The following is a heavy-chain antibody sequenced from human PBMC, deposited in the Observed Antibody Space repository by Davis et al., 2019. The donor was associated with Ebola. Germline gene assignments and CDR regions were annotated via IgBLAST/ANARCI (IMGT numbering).Heavy chain of an antibody. V-gene: IGHV1-2*06. CDR3: ARGLQASGNDWYFDF. CDR2: SDPKSGAT. Sequence: AASVKVSCKASGYTFSGYYMHWVRQAPGQGLEWMGRSDPKSGATNYAQKFQGRVTMTRDTSITTAYMELSGLRSNDTATYYCARGLQASGNDWYFDFWGRGTLVTVSS. J-gene: IGHJ2*01. CDR1: GYTFSGYY. D-gene: IGHD4-11*01.